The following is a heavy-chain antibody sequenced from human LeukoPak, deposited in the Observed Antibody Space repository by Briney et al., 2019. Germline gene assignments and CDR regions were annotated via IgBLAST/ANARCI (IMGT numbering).Heavy chain of an antibody. CDR2: IKQDGSEK. CDR3: ARDTGASDSAYVVY. V-gene: IGHV3-7*01. CDR1: GFTFSSYW. Sequence: GGSLRLSCAASGFTFSSYWMSWVRQAPGKGREWVASIKQDGSEKYYVDSVKGRFTMSRDNAKNSLYLQINSLRAEDTGVYYCARDTGASDSAYVVYWGQGTLVTVSS. J-gene: IGHJ4*02. D-gene: IGHD5-12*01.